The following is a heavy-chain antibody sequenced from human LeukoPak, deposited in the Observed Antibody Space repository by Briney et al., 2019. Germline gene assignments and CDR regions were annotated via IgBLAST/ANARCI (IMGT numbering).Heavy chain of an antibody. V-gene: IGHV1-2*02. CDR1: GYTFTDFY. D-gene: IGHD6-19*01. J-gene: IGHJ4*02. CDR3: ARDIYIGYSSGRYSGY. Sequence: ASVKVSCKASGYTFTDFYIHWVRQAPGQGLEWMGWINPRSGGTNYAQKFQGRVTMTRDTSISTAYMELNSLRSEDTAVYYCARDIYIGYSSGRYSGYWGQGALVTVSS. CDR2: INPRSGGT.